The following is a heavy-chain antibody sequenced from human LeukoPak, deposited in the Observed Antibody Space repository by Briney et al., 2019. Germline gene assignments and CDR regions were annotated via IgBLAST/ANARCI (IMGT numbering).Heavy chain of an antibody. V-gene: IGHV4-34*01. J-gene: IGHJ4*02. CDR3: ARGIAMVNPLDY. CDR1: GGSFSGYY. CDR2: INHSGST. Sequence: SETLSLTCAVYGGSFSGYYWSWIRQPPGKGLEWIGEINHSGSTNYNPSLKSRVTISVDTSKNQFSLKLSSVTAADTAVYYCARGIAMVNPLDYWGQGTLVTVSS. D-gene: IGHD5-18*01.